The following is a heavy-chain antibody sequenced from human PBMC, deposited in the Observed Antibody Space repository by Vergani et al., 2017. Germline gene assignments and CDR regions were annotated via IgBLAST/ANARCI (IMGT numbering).Heavy chain of an antibody. V-gene: IGHV3-23*01. CDR3: SKDPSSGSPYYFDY. CDR1: GFTFSSYA. Sequence: EVQLLESGGGLVQPGGSLRLFCAASGFTFSSYAMSWVRQAPGKGLEWVSGISASGGTTYYADSVKGRFTISRDNSKNTLYLQMNSLRAEDTAVYYCSKDPSSGSPYYFDYWGQGTLVTVSS. CDR2: ISASGGTT. D-gene: IGHD1-26*01. J-gene: IGHJ4*02.